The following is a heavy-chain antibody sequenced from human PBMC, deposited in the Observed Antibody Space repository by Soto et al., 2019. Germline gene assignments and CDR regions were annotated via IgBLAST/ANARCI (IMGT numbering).Heavy chain of an antibody. CDR2: IYYSGGT. J-gene: IGHJ6*02. CDR3: ARVPVEMATTGYYYYYGMDV. V-gene: IGHV4-61*01. D-gene: IGHD5-12*01. Sequence: SETLSLTCTVSGGSVSSGSYYWSWIRQPPGKGLEWIGYIYYSGGTNYNPSLKSRVTISVDTSKNQFSLKLNSVTAADTAVYYCARVPVEMATTGYYYYYGMDVWGQGTTVTVSS. CDR1: GGSVSSGSYY.